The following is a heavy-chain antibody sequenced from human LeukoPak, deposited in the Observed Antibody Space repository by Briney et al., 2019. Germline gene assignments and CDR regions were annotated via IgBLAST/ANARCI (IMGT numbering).Heavy chain of an antibody. Sequence: SGTLSLTCTVSGGSISSYYWSWIRQPAGKGLEWIGRIYTSGSTNYNPSLKSRVTMSVDTSKNQFSLKLSSVTAADTAVYYCARGNEDGIVGASNAFDIWGQGTMVTVSS. CDR2: IYTSGST. CDR3: ARGNEDGIVGASNAFDI. V-gene: IGHV4-4*07. J-gene: IGHJ3*02. D-gene: IGHD1-26*01. CDR1: GGSISSYY.